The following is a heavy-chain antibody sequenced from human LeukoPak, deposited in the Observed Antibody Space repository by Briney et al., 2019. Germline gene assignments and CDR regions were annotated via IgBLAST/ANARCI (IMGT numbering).Heavy chain of an antibody. CDR1: GGTFSSYT. CDR3: ASSTPLEDY. CDR2: IIPILGIA. Sequence: XVKVSCKASGGTFSSYTISWVRQAPGQGLEWMGRIIPILGIANYAQKFQGRVTITADKSTSTAYMELSSLRSEDTAVYYRASSTPLEDYWGQGTLVTVSS. J-gene: IGHJ4*02. D-gene: IGHD2-15*01. V-gene: IGHV1-69*02.